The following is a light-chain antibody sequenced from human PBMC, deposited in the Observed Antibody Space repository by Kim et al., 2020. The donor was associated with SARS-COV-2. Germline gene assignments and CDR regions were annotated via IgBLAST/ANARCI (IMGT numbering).Light chain of an antibody. J-gene: IGLJ2*01. CDR2: DNS. Sequence: GKKVTISCSGSSSNIGNNYVSWYQQFPGTAPKLLIYDNSKRPSGIPDRFSGSKSGTSATLGITGLQTGDDADYYCGTWDNSLSAGVFGGGTKLTVL. V-gene: IGLV1-51*01. CDR1: SSNIGNNY. CDR3: GTWDNSLSAGV.